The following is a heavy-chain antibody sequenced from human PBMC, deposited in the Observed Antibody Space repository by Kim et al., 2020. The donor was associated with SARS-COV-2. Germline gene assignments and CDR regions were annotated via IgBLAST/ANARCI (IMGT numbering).Heavy chain of an antibody. D-gene: IGHD6-19*01. CDR3: ARDKNSGWYYDAFDI. CDR1: GFTFSSYS. J-gene: IGHJ3*02. Sequence: GGSLRLSCAASGFTFSSYSMNWVRQAPGKGLEWVSSISSSSYIYYADSVKGRFTISRDNAKNSLYLQMNSLRAEDTAVYYCARDKNSGWYYDAFDIWGQGTMVTVSS. V-gene: IGHV3-21*01. CDR2: ISSSSYI.